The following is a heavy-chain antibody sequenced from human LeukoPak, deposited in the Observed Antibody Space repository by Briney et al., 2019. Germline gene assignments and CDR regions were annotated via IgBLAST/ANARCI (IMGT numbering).Heavy chain of an antibody. D-gene: IGHD6-13*01. CDR2: IIPIFGTA. CDR3: ATEDRIAAAVLFDY. J-gene: IGHJ4*02. V-gene: IGHV1-69*13. CDR1: GGTFSSYA. Sequence: ASVTVSCKASGGTFSSYAISWVRQAPGQGLEWMGGIIPIFGTANYAQKFQGRVTITADESTSTAYMELSSLRSEDTAVYYCATEDRIAAAVLFDYWGQGTLVTVSS.